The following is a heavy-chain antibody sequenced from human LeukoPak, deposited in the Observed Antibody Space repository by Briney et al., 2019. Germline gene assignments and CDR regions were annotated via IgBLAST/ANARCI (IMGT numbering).Heavy chain of an antibody. V-gene: IGHV4-4*02. Sequence: SETLSLTCAVSGGSISSPNWWSWVRQPPGKGLEWIGEIYHSGSTNYNSSLKGRVTISVDKSKNQFSLKLSSVTAADTALYYCARYLMITFGGVIGNAFDIWGQGTMVSVSS. D-gene: IGHD3-16*02. CDR2: IYHSGST. CDR1: GGSISSPNW. CDR3: ARYLMITFGGVIGNAFDI. J-gene: IGHJ3*02.